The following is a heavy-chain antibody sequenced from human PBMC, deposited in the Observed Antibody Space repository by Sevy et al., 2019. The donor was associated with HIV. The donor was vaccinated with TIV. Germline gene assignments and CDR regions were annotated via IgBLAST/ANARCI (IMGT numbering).Heavy chain of an antibody. J-gene: IGHJ4*02. V-gene: IGHV3-23*01. CDR3: AREGCTKPHDY. CDR1: GFTLSDYA. Sequence: GGSLRLSCAASGFTLSDYAMHWVRQPPGKGLEWVSTLSFGCGEINHADSVKGRFTISRDNSKNSLYLQMNNLRAEDTAVYYCAREGCTKPHDYWGQGTLVTVSS. D-gene: IGHD2-8*01. CDR2: LSFGCGEI.